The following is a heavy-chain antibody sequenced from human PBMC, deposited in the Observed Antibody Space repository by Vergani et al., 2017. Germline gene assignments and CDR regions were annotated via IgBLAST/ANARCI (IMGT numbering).Heavy chain of an antibody. V-gene: IGHV1-69*01. D-gene: IGHD6-19*01. CDR1: GGTFSSYA. Sequence: QVQLVQSGAEVKKPGSSVKVSCKASGGTFSSYAISWVRQAPGQGLEWMGGIIPIFGTANYAQKFQGRVTITADESTSTAYMELSSLRSEDMAVYYCARGQPTSDSGWHLYYYYYYMDVWGKGTTVTVSS. CDR2: IIPIFGTA. J-gene: IGHJ6*03. CDR3: ARGQPTSDSGWHLYYYYYYMDV.